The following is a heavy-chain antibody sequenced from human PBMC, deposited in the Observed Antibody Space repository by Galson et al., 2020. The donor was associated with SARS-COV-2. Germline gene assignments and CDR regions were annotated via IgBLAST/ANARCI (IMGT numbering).Heavy chain of an antibody. Sequence: SCAASGFTFSSFAMHWVRQAPGKGLEWVAVISSVGDNANYADSVKGRFTISRDNSKNTLYLQMNSLRPEDAAVYYCARDQVAVAGKGVFEYWGQGTLVTVSS. CDR1: GFTFSSFA. J-gene: IGHJ4*02. CDR3: ARDQVAVAGKGVFEY. V-gene: IGHV3-30*04. D-gene: IGHD6-19*01. CDR2: ISSVGDNA.